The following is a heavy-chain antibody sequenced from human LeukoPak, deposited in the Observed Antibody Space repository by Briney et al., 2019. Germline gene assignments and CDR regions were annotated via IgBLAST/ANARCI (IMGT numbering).Heavy chain of an antibody. V-gene: IGHV1-18*01. J-gene: IGHJ5*02. CDR2: INPNSGGT. D-gene: IGHD6-13*01. Sequence: ASVKVSCKASGYTFTTFDINWVRQAPGQELGWMGRINPNSGGTNYAQKLQGRVTMTTDTSTSTAYMELRSLRSDDTAVYYCARVGSSWPRNWFDPWGQGTLVTVSS. CDR1: GYTFTTFD. CDR3: ARVGSSWPRNWFDP.